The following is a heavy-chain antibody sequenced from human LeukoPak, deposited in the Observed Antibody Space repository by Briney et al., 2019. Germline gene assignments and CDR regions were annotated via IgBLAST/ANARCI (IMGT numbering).Heavy chain of an antibody. CDR2: ISGSGGST. J-gene: IGHJ4*02. Sequence: GGSLRLSCAASGFTFSSYAMSWVRQAPGQGLEWVSAISGSGGSTYYADSVKGRFTISRDNSKNTLYLQMNSLRVEDTAVYYCAKDTVVAGAIDHWGQGTLVTVSS. CDR3: AKDTVVAGAIDH. D-gene: IGHD6-19*01. CDR1: GFTFSSYA. V-gene: IGHV3-23*01.